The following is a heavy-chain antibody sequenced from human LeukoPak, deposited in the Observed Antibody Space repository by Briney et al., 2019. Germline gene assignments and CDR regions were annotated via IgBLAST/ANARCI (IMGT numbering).Heavy chain of an antibody. CDR3: ARLCWGSQLAGFDS. Sequence: PGGSLRLSCEASGFTFSNYWMTWVRQAPGKGLEWVANIKEDGSVKQCVDSVKGRFTISRDNAKSSLYLQMNSLRVEDTAVYYCARLCWGSQLAGFDSWGQGTLVTVSS. J-gene: IGHJ4*02. CDR1: GFTFSNYW. V-gene: IGHV3-7*01. CDR2: IKEDGSVK. D-gene: IGHD3-10*02.